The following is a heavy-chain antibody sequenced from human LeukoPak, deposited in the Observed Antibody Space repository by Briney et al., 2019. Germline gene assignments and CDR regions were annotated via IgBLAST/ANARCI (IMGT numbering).Heavy chain of an antibody. V-gene: IGHV3-53*05. J-gene: IGHJ6*03. CDR1: GFTVSSNY. CDR3: ARSGNSSTYYYYMDV. D-gene: IGHD4-23*01. Sequence: GGSLRLSCAASGFTVSSNYMSWVRQAPGKGLEWVSVIYSGGSTYYADSVKGRFTISRDNSKNTLYLQMNSLRAEDTAVYYCARSGNSSTYYYYMDVWGKGTTVTVSS. CDR2: IYSGGST.